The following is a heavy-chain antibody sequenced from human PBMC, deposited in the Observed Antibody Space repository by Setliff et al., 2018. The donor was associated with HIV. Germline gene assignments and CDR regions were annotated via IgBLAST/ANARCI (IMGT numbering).Heavy chain of an antibody. CDR3: TRDDSSSWLHYYYFYMDV. CDR1: GFMFGDYA. J-gene: IGHJ6*03. Sequence: PGGSLRLSCTASGFMFGDYAMSWVRQAPGKGLEWVGFIRDKAYGGTTEYAASVKGRFTISRDDSKSIAYLLMNGLKTEDTAVYYCTRDDSSSWLHYYYFYMDVWGKGTTVTVSS. V-gene: IGHV3-49*04. D-gene: IGHD6-13*01. CDR2: IRDKAYGGTT.